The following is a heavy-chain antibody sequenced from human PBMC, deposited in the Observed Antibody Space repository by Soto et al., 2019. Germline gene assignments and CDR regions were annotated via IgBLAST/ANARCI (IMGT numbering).Heavy chain of an antibody. D-gene: IGHD3-22*01. CDR1: GGTFSSYA. J-gene: IGHJ4*02. Sequence: SVKVSCKASGGTFSSYAISWVRQAPGQGLEWMGGIIPIFGTANYAQKFQGRVTITADESTSTAYMELSSLRSEDTAVYYCTTAYFGFPTGWFGNYYDTGGSYYFDYWGQGTLVTVSS. CDR3: TTAYFGFPTGWFGNYYDTGGSYYFDY. CDR2: IIPIFGTA. V-gene: IGHV1-69*13.